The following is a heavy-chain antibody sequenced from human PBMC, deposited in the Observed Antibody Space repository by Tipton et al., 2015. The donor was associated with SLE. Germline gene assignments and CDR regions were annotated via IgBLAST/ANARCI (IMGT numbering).Heavy chain of an antibody. V-gene: IGHV4-39*07. CDR3: ASRIVGALYYFDY. CDR1: GGSISSSSYY. D-gene: IGHD1-26*01. Sequence: TLSLTCTVSGGSISSSSYYWGWIRQPPGKGLEWIGSIYYSGSTYYNPSLKSRVTISVDTSKNQFSLKLSSVTAADTAVHYCASRIVGALYYFDYWGQGTLVTVSS. CDR2: IYYSGST. J-gene: IGHJ4*02.